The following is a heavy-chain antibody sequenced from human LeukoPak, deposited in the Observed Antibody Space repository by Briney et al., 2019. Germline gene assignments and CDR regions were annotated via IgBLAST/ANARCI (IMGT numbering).Heavy chain of an antibody. V-gene: IGHV4-34*01. CDR2: INHSEST. D-gene: IGHD2-2*01. J-gene: IGHJ4*02. CDR1: GGSFSGYY. CDR3: ARVGIVVVPAALDY. Sequence: SETLSLTCAVYGGSFSGYYWSWIRHPPGKGLDWIGEINHSESTNNNPSLKSRVTISVDTSKNQFSLKLSSVTAADTAVYYCARVGIVVVPAALDYWGQGTLVTVS.